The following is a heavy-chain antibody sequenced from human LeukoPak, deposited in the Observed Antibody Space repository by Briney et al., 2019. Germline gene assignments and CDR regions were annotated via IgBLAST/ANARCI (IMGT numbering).Heavy chain of an antibody. D-gene: IGHD3-16*01. J-gene: IGHJ4*02. V-gene: IGHV3-7*01. Sequence: GGSLRLSCSASGFTFSSYWMSWVRQTTGKGLECVAKIREDGNEKFYVDSVKGRITISRDNAKNSVYLQMNSLRVEDTAVYFCARDYIGGWNDHWGQGTLVTVSS. CDR2: IREDGNEK. CDR3: ARDYIGGWNDH. CDR1: GFTFSSYW.